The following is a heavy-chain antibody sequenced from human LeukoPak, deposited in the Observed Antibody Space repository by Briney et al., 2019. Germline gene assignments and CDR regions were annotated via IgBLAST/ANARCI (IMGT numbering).Heavy chain of an antibody. Sequence: SETLSLTCTVSGGSISSSSYYWGWIRQPPGKGLEWIGSIYYSGSTYYNPSLKSRVTISADTSTNQFSLKLSSATAADTAVYYCARARITMVRGVSRWFDPWGQGTLVTVSS. CDR3: ARARITMVRGVSRWFDP. V-gene: IGHV4-39*07. D-gene: IGHD3-10*01. CDR1: GGSISSSSYY. J-gene: IGHJ5*02. CDR2: IYYSGST.